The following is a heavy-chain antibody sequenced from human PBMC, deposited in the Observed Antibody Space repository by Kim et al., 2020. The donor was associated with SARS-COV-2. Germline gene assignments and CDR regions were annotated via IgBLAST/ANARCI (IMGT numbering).Heavy chain of an antibody. J-gene: IGHJ6*02. CDR3: AREVLDYGMLTGYVRTSCMAV. Sequence: GGSLRLSCAASGFTFSDYYMSWIRQAPGKGLEWVSYISSSGSTIYYADSVKGRFTISRDNAKNSLYLQMNSLRAEDTAVYYCAREVLDYGMLTGYVRTSCMAVWGQGTTVTVSS. CDR2: ISSSGSTI. D-gene: IGHD3-9*01. CDR1: GFTFSDYY. V-gene: IGHV3-11*01.